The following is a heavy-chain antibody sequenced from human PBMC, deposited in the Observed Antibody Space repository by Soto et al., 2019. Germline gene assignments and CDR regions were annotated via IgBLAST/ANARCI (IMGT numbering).Heavy chain of an antibody. D-gene: IGHD2-8*01. Sequence: QVQLQESGPGLVKPSQTLSLTCTVSGGSISSGDYYWSWIRQPPGKGLEWIGYIYYSGSTYYNPSHKSRVTISVDTSKNQFSLKLSSVTAADTAVYYCARDLRYCTIGVCYNAFDIWGQGTMVTVSS. J-gene: IGHJ3*02. V-gene: IGHV4-30-4*01. CDR1: GGSISSGDYY. CDR3: ARDLRYCTIGVCYNAFDI. CDR2: IYYSGST.